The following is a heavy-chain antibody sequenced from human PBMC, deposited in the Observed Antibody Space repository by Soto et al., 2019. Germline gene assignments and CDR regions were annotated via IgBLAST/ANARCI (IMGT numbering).Heavy chain of an antibody. CDR3: AKRPSENSGGHFDF. CDR1: GFAFSTCA. V-gene: IGHV3-23*01. J-gene: IGHJ4*02. CDR2: ITGTGGTT. D-gene: IGHD2-15*01. Sequence: QLLESGGGLVQPGGSLRLSCAASGFAFSTCAMSWVRQAPGKGLEWVSAITGTGGTTYYADSVKGRFTISRDNSKNTLYLQINSLRAEDTAVYYCAKRPSENSGGHFDFWGQGTLVTVSS.